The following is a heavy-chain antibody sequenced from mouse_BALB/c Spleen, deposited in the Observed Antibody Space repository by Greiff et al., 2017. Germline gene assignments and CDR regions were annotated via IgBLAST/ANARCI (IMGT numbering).Heavy chain of an antibody. CDR2: ISDGGSYT. J-gene: IGHJ4*01. CDR3: ARGILRFYAMDY. D-gene: IGHD1-1*01. V-gene: IGHV5-4*02. CDR1: GFTFSDYY. Sequence: EVMLVESGGGLVKPGGSLKLSCAASGFTFSDYYMYWVRQTPEKRLEWVATISDGGSYTYYPDSVKGRFTISRDNAKNNLYLQMSSLKSEDTAMYYCARGILRFYAMDYWGQGTSVTVSS.